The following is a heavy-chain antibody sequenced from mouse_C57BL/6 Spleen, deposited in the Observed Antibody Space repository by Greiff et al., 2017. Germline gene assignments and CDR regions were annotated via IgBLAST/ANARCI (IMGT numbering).Heavy chain of an antibody. CDR3: ARGGYGSSLFWFAY. V-gene: IGHV1-81*01. J-gene: IGHJ3*01. CDR1: GYTFTSYG. CDR2: IYPRSGNT. Sequence: QVQLKQSGAELARPGASVKLSCKASGYTFTSYGISWVKQRTGQGLEWIGEIYPRSGNTYYNEKFKGKATLTADKSSSTAYMELRSLTSEDSAVYFCARGGYGSSLFWFAYWGQGTLVTVSA. D-gene: IGHD1-1*01.